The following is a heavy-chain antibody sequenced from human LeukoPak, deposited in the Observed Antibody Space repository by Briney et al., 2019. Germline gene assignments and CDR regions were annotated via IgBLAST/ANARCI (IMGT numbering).Heavy chain of an antibody. Sequence: GGSLRLSCAASGFTFSSYGMHWVRQAPGKGLEWVAFIRYDGSNKYYADSVKGRFTISRDNSKNTLYLQMNSLRAEDTAVYYCARDEYSSGWYGGAFDIWGQGTMVTVSS. J-gene: IGHJ3*02. V-gene: IGHV3-30*02. CDR2: IRYDGSNK. D-gene: IGHD6-19*01. CDR3: ARDEYSSGWYGGAFDI. CDR1: GFTFSSYG.